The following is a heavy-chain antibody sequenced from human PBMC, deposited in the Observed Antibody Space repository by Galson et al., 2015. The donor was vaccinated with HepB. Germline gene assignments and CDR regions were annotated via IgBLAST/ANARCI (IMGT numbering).Heavy chain of an antibody. D-gene: IGHD1-1*01. CDR3: ASSRKTGLYYYYGMDV. J-gene: IGHJ6*02. CDR2: ISYDGSNK. V-gene: IGHV3-30*04. Sequence: SLRLSCAASGFTFSSYAMHWVRQAPGKGLEWVAVISYDGSNKYYADSVKGRFTISRDNSKNTLYLQMNSLRAEDTAVYYCASSRKTGLYYYYGMDVWGQGTTVTVSS. CDR1: GFTFSSYA.